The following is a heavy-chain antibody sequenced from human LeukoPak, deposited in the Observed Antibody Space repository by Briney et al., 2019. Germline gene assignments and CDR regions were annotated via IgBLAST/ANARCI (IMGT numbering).Heavy chain of an antibody. CDR1: GGSFSGYY. Sequence: SETLSLTCAVYGGSFSGYYWSWIRQPPGKGLEWIGEINHSGSTNYNPSLKSRVIISVDTSKNQFSLKLSSVTAADTAVYYCARGTWYSSGWSDYWGQGTLVTVSS. J-gene: IGHJ4*02. D-gene: IGHD6-19*01. V-gene: IGHV4-34*01. CDR3: ARGTWYSSGWSDY. CDR2: INHSGST.